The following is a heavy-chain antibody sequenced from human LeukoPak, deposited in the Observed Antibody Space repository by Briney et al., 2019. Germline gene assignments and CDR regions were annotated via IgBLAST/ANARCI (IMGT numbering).Heavy chain of an antibody. CDR2: ISYDGSNK. CDR3: ARDRRWLQYSDY. Sequence: GGSLRLSCAVSGFTFSSYAMHWVRQAPGKGLEWVAVISYDGSNKYYADSVKGRFTISRDNSKNTLYLEMNSLRPEDTAVYYCARDRRWLQYSDYWGQGTLVTVSS. CDR1: GFTFSSYA. J-gene: IGHJ4*02. V-gene: IGHV3-30*04. D-gene: IGHD5-24*01.